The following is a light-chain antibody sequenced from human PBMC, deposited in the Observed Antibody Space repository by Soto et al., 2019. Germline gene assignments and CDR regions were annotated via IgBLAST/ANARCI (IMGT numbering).Light chain of an antibody. CDR2: EVS. Sequence: QSVLTQPASVSGSPGQSITISCTGTSSDIGAYKYVSWYQQHPGKAPKLILYEVSNRPSGVSNRFSGFKSGNTASLTITGLQDEDEADYYCNSYTRSSALYVFATGTKLTVL. J-gene: IGLJ1*01. V-gene: IGLV2-14*01. CDR1: SSDIGAYKY. CDR3: NSYTRSSALYV.